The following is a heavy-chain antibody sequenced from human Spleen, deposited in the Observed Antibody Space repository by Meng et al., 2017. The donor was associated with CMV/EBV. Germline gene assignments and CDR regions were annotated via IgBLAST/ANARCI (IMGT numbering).Heavy chain of an antibody. Sequence: ASVKVSCKASGGTFSSYAISWVRQAPGQGLEWMGWIHPQSGVTNYAQKFQARVTMTRDTSISTAYLQLSGLRSDDTAVYYCARPHLRGYCTSTICHTFDPWGQGTLVTVSS. J-gene: IGHJ4*01. CDR3: ARPHLRGYCTSTICHTFDP. CDR2: IHPQSGVT. CDR1: GGTFSSYA. D-gene: IGHD2-2*01. V-gene: IGHV1-2*02.